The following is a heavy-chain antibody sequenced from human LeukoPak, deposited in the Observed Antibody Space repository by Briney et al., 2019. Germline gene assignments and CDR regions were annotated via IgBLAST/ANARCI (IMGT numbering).Heavy chain of an antibody. J-gene: IGHJ5*02. CDR1: GASISYGSSY. D-gene: IGHD1-26*01. V-gene: IGHV4-61*02. CDR2: IYTTGST. CDR3: ARGGQPDNWFHP. Sequence: SETLSLTCPVSGASISYGSSYWSWIRQPAGKGLEWIGRIYTTGSTNYNPSLKSRVTMSVDTSNNQFSLRLTSVIAADTAVYFCARGGQPDNWFHPWGQGILVTVSS.